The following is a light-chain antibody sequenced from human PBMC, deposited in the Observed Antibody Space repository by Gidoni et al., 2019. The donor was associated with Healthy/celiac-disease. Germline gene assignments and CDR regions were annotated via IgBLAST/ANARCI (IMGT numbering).Light chain of an antibody. Sequence: IVLTQSPHSLAVSLGERATINCKSSQSVLYSSNNKNYLAWYQQKPGQPPKLLIYWASTRESGVPDRFSGSGSGTDFTLTISSLQAEDVAVYYCQQYYSTPLTFGQGTKLEIK. V-gene: IGKV4-1*01. CDR3: QQYYSTPLT. CDR2: WAS. J-gene: IGKJ2*01. CDR1: QSVLYSSNNKNY.